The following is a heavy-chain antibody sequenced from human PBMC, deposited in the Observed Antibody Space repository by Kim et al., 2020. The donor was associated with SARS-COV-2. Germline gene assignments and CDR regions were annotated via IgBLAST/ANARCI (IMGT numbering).Heavy chain of an antibody. CDR1: GFTFSSYG. Sequence: GGSLRLSCAAAGFTFSSYGMHWVRQAPGKGLEWVAVIWYDGSNKYYADSVKGRFTISRDNYKNTLCLQMNSPRAEDTAVYYCARDDSSGYYYFYYWGQGT. V-gene: IGHV3-33*01. D-gene: IGHD3-22*01. CDR2: IWYDGSNK. J-gene: IGHJ4*02. CDR3: ARDDSSGYYYFYY.